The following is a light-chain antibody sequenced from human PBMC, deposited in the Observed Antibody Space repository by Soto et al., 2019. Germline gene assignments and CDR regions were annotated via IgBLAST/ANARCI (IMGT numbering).Light chain of an antibody. V-gene: IGKV3-20*01. Sequence: EIVLTQSPGTLSFSPGEGCTLSCRASQSVGGTFLACYQQKGGQAPRLLIHGASNRATGIPDRFNGSGSGTDFTLTISRLEPEDFAVYYCQQYGGSPRTFGQGTKVDIK. J-gene: IGKJ1*01. CDR1: QSVGGTF. CDR2: GAS. CDR3: QQYGGSPRT.